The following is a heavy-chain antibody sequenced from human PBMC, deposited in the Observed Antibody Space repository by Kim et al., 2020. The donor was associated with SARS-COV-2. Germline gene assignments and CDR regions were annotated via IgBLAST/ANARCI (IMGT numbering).Heavy chain of an antibody. V-gene: IGHV4-34*01. CDR3: ARGRTIDY. D-gene: IGHD1-7*01. J-gene: IGHJ4*02. Sequence: SETLSLTCAVYGGSFSGYYWSWIRQPPGKGLEWIGEINHSGSTNYNPSLKSRVTISVDTSKNQFSLKLSSVTAADTAVYYCARGRTIDYWGQGTLVTVSS. CDR1: GGSFSGYY. CDR2: INHSGST.